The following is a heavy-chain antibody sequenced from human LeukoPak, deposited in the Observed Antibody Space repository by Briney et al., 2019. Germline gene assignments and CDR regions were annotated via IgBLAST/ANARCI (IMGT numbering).Heavy chain of an antibody. V-gene: IGHV4-30-4*08. CDR2: IYYSGST. CDR3: ARAEATYYYGSGSYYYFDY. D-gene: IGHD3-10*01. Sequence: SQTLSLTCTVSGGSISSGDYYWSWIRQPPGKGLEWIGYIYYSGSTYYNPSLKSRDTISVDTSMNQFSLKLSSVTAADTAVYYCARAEATYYYGSGSYYYFDYWGQGTLVTVSS. CDR1: GGSISSGDYY. J-gene: IGHJ4*02.